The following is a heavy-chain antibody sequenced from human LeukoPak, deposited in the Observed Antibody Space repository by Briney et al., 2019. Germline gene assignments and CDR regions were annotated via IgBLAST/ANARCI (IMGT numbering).Heavy chain of an antibody. Sequence: PGGSLRLSCAASGFTFDRFAMSWVRQAPGKGLEWVGRIKSKTDGGTTDYAAPVKGRFTISRDDSKNTLYLQMNSLKAEDTAVYYCTTLWWDIVVVPAADAEYFQHWGQGTLVTVSS. CDR1: GFTFDRFA. V-gene: IGHV3-15*01. CDR3: TTLWWDIVVVPAADAEYFQH. CDR2: IKSKTDGGTT. J-gene: IGHJ1*01. D-gene: IGHD2-2*01.